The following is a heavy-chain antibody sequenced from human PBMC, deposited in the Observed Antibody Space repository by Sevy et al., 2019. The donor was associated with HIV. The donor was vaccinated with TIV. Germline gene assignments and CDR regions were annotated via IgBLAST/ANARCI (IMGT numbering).Heavy chain of an antibody. CDR2: IYYSGST. Sequence: SETLSLTCTVSGGSISSYYWSWIRQPPGKGLEWIGYIYYSGSTNYNPSLKSRVTISVDTSKNQFSLKLSSVTAADTAVYYCARVHIVVVPAAIHRGAGYWYFDLWGRGTLVTVSS. D-gene: IGHD2-2*02. J-gene: IGHJ2*01. CDR3: ARVHIVVVPAAIHRGAGYWYFDL. V-gene: IGHV4-59*01. CDR1: GGSISSYY.